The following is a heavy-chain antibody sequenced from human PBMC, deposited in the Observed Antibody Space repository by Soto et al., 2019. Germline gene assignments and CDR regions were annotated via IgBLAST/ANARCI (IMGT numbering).Heavy chain of an antibody. CDR2: INPNSCGT. Sequence: QVQLVQSGAEVKKPGASVRVSCKASGYTFTGYYLHWVRQAPGQGLEWMGWINPNSCGTKYAQKFQGRVTMTRDTISTAYMELTRLRSDDTAVYYCARGRNFFEALEYWGQGTLVTVSS. V-gene: IGHV1-2*02. CDR1: GYTFTGYY. CDR3: ARGRNFFEALEY. D-gene: IGHD3-3*01. J-gene: IGHJ4*02.